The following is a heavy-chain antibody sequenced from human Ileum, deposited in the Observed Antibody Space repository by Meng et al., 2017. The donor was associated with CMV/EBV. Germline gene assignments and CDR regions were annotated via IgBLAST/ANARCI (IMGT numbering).Heavy chain of an antibody. CDR3: ARDLGEGGSFDY. Sequence: ASVKVSCKAHGYTFSRYGFSWVRQAPGQGLEWMGWISGYNTNTNYAQNLQGRVTLATDTSTSTAYMELRNLRSDDTAIYYCARDLGEGGSFDYWGQGTLVTVSS. J-gene: IGHJ4*02. D-gene: IGHD3-10*01. CDR1: GYTFSRYG. CDR2: ISGYNTNT. V-gene: IGHV1-18*01.